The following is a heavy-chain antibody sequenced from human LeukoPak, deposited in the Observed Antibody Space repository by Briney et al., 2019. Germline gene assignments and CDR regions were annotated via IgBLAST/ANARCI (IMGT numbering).Heavy chain of an antibody. CDR2: IRGNGET. CDR1: GLSFSSFA. CDR3: AKEQAVDY. J-gene: IGHJ4*02. D-gene: IGHD6-13*01. V-gene: IGHV3-23*01. Sequence: GGSLRLSCAASGLSFSSFAMSWVRQGPARGLEWVSSIRGNGETFYADSVKGRFTISRDNSKNTPYLQMNSLRAEDTAVYYCAKEQAVDYWGQGTLVTVSS.